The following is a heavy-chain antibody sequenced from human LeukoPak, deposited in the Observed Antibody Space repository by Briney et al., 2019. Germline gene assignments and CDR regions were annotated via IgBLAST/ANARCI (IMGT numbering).Heavy chain of an antibody. CDR1: GFTFSSYL. Sequence: PGGALRLSCAASGFTFSSYLVHWVRQTPGKGLVWVLRINSDGSSTSYADSVKGRFTISRDNAKNTLYLQMNSLRAEDTAVYYCASRSSGYYYYMDVWGKGTTVTVSS. CDR2: INSDGSST. CDR3: ASRSSGYYYYMDV. J-gene: IGHJ6*03. D-gene: IGHD6-19*01. V-gene: IGHV3-74*01.